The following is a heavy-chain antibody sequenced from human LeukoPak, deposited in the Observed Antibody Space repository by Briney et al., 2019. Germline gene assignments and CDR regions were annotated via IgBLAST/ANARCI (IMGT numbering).Heavy chain of an antibody. J-gene: IGHJ4*02. CDR1: GFTFSSYA. Sequence: PGGSLRLSCAASGFTFSSYAMHWVRRAPGKGLEWVAVISYDGSNKYYADSVKGRFTISRDNSKNTLYLQMNSLRAEDTAVYYCARDQTAVGDFWSGFGIAGIDYWGQGTLVTVSS. D-gene: IGHD3-3*01. V-gene: IGHV3-30-3*01. CDR2: ISYDGSNK. CDR3: ARDQTAVGDFWSGFGIAGIDY.